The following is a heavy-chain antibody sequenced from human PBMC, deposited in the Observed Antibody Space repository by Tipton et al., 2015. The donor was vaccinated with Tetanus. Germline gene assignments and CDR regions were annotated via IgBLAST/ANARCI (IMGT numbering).Heavy chain of an antibody. CDR1: GFVFSSYT. CDR3: ASGSTLDY. CDR2: ISSTSSYI. V-gene: IGHV3-21*01. J-gene: IGHJ4*02. D-gene: IGHD6-25*01. Sequence: SLRLSCAVSGFVFSSYTMNWVRQAPGKGLEWVASISSTSSYIYYADSVKGRVTISRDNAKNSVYLQMSSLRGDDTAVYYCASGSTLDYWGQGTLVTVSS.